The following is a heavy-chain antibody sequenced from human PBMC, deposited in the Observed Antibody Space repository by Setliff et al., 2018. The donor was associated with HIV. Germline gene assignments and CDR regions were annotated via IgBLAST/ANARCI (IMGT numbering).Heavy chain of an antibody. CDR1: GGSISSSSYY. D-gene: IGHD6-19*01. Sequence: PSETLSLTCTVSGGSISSSSYYWGWIRQPPGKGLEWIGEIYHSGSTNYKPSLKSRVTISVDKSKNQFSLKLSSVTAADTAVYYCASVGSGWSHNWFDPWGQGTLVTVSS. CDR2: IYHSGST. CDR3: ASVGSGWSHNWFDP. V-gene: IGHV4-39*07. J-gene: IGHJ5*02.